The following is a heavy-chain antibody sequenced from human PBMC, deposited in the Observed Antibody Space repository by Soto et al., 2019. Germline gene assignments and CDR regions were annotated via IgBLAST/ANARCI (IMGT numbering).Heavy chain of an antibody. V-gene: IGHV3-23*01. CDR3: AKDRLNSILEWLFLSNL. CDR1: GFTFSSYA. J-gene: IGHJ4*02. D-gene: IGHD3-3*01. CDR2: ISGSGGST. Sequence: GGSLRLSCAASGFTFSSYAMSWVRQAPGKGLEWVSAISGSGGSTYYADSVKGRFTISRDNSKNTLYLQMNSLRAEDTAVYYCAKDRLNSILEWLFLSNLWGQGTLVTVSS.